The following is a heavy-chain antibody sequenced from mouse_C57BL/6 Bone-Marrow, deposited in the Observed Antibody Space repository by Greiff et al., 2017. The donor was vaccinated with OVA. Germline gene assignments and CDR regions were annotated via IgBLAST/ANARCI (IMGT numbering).Heavy chain of an antibody. V-gene: IGHV5-15*01. CDR2: ISNLAYSI. J-gene: IGHJ1*03. CDR3: ARFHYGSNWYFDV. D-gene: IGHD1-1*01. CDR1: GFTFSDYG. Sequence: EVQLQESGGGLVQPGGSLKLSCAASGFTFSDYGMAWVRQAPRKGPEWVAFISNLAYSIYYADTVTGRFTISRENAKNTLYLEMSSLRAEDTAMYYCARFHYGSNWYFDVWGTGTTVTVSS.